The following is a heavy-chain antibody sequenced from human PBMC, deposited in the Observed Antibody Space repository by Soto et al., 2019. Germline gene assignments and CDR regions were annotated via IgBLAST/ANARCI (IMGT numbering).Heavy chain of an antibody. Sequence: GGSLRLSCAASGFTFSSYAMSWVRQAPGKGLEWVSAISGSGGSTYYADSVRGRFTISRDNSKNTLYLQMNSLRAEDTAVYYCAKGLTLGYFDWLPFFDYWGQGTLVTISS. CDR2: ISGSGGST. D-gene: IGHD3-9*01. V-gene: IGHV3-23*01. CDR1: GFTFSSYA. CDR3: AKGLTLGYFDWLPFFDY. J-gene: IGHJ4*02.